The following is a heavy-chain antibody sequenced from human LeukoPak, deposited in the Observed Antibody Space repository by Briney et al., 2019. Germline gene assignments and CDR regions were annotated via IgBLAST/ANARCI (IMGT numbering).Heavy chain of an antibody. J-gene: IGHJ4*02. CDR1: GFTFSSYG. Sequence: GGSLRLSCAASGFTFSSYGMHWVRQAPGKGLEWVAVIWYDGSNKYYADSVKGRFTISRDNSKNTLYLQMNSLRAEDTAVYYCARVGAVKRLDYWGQGTLVTVSS. D-gene: IGHD3-16*01. CDR3: ARVGAVKRLDY. V-gene: IGHV3-33*01. CDR2: IWYDGSNK.